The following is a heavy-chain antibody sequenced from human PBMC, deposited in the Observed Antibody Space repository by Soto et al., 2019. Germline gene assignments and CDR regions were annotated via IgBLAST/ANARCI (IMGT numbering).Heavy chain of an antibody. D-gene: IGHD3-16*02. CDR2: ISGSGGST. J-gene: IGHJ4*02. Sequence: EVQLLESGGGLVQPGGSLRLSCAASGFTFSSYAMSWVRQAPGKGLEWVSAISGSGGSTYYADSVKGRFTISRDNSNNTLYLQMNSLRAEDTAVYYCAKDLGGNYDYIWGSYRYEIFFDYWGQGTLVTVSS. CDR3: AKDLGGNYDYIWGSYRYEIFFDY. CDR1: GFTFSSYA. V-gene: IGHV3-23*01.